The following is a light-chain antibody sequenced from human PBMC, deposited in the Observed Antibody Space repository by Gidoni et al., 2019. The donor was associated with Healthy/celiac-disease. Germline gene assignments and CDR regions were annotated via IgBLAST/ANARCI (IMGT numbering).Light chain of an antibody. CDR1: QSVSSY. CDR3: QQRSNWPPAVT. V-gene: IGKV3-11*01. J-gene: IGKJ4*01. Sequence: EIVLTQSPATLSLSPGESSTLSCRASQSVSSYLALYQQKPGQAPRLLIYDASNRATGIPARFSGSGSGTDFTLTLSSLEPEDFAVYYCQQRSNWPPAVTFGGGTKVEIK. CDR2: DAS.